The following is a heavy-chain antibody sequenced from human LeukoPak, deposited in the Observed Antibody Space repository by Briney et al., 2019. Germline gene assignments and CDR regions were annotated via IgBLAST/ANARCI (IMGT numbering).Heavy chain of an antibody. D-gene: IGHD3-3*01. CDR2: ISYDGSNK. J-gene: IGHJ4*02. V-gene: IGHV3-30-3*01. CDR3: ASHYDFWSGYYPPFDY. Sequence: PGGSLRLSCAASGFTFSSYAMHWVRQAPGKGLEWVAVISYDGSNKYYADSVKGRFTISRDNSKNTLYLQMNSLRAEDPAVYYCASHYDFWSGYYPPFDYWGQGTLVTVSS. CDR1: GFTFSSYA.